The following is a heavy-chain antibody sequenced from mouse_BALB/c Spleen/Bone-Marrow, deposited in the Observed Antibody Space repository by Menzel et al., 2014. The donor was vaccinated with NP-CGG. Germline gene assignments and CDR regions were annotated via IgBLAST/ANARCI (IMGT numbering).Heavy chain of an antibody. CDR1: GYTFTSHY. CDR3: TRLSLLRGYFDY. Sequence: VQLHQSGAELVKPGTSVKLSCKASGYTFTSHYIYWVKQRPGQGLKWIGEINPNNGGTNFNEKFKSKATLTVDKSSSTAYMQHSSLTSEDSAVYYCTRLSLLRGYFDYWGQGTTLTVSS. V-gene: IGHV1S81*02. D-gene: IGHD1-2*01. CDR2: INPNNGGT. J-gene: IGHJ2*01.